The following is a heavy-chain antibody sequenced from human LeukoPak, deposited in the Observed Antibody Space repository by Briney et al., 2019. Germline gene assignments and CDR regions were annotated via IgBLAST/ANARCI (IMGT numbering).Heavy chain of an antibody. CDR3: ARDTAMVYWYFDL. D-gene: IGHD5-18*01. J-gene: IGHJ2*01. CDR2: INSDGSST. V-gene: IGHV3-74*01. Sequence: GGSLRLSCATSGFTFSSYWMHWLRQAPGKGLVWVSRINSDGSSTSYADSVKGRFTISRDNAKNTLYLQMNSLRAEDTAVYYCARDTAMVYWYFDLWGRGTLVTVSS. CDR1: GFTFSSYW.